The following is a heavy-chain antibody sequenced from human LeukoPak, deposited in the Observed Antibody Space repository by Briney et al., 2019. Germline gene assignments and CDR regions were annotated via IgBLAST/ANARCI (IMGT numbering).Heavy chain of an antibody. CDR3: AKDAYSSGIDY. CDR2: INSDGSST. J-gene: IGHJ4*02. Sequence: GGSLRLSCAASGFTFSSYWMHWVRQAPGKGLVWVSRINSDGSSTSYADSVKGRFTISRDNSKNTLYLQMNSLRAEDTAVYYCAKDAYSSGIDYWGQGTLVTVSS. D-gene: IGHD6-19*01. V-gene: IGHV3-74*01. CDR1: GFTFSSYW.